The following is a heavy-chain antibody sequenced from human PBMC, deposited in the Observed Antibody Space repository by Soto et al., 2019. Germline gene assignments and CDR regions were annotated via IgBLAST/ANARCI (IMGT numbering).Heavy chain of an antibody. Sequence: GESLKISCKGSGYSFTSYWIGWVRQMPGKGLEWMGIIYPGDSDTRYSPSFQGQVTISADKSISTAYLQWSSLKASDTAMYYCARINSGYDYYYYYGMDVWGQGTTVTVSS. CDR2: IYPGDSDT. V-gene: IGHV5-51*01. CDR3: ARINSGYDYYYYYGMDV. D-gene: IGHD5-12*01. J-gene: IGHJ6*02. CDR1: GYSFTSYW.